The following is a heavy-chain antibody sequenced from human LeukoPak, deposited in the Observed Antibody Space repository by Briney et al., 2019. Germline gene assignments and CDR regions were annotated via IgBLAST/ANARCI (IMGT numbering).Heavy chain of an antibody. Sequence: ASVKVSCKASGYTFTSYAMNWVRQAPGQGLEWMGWINTNTVNPTYAQGFTGRFVFALDTSVSTAYLQIGSLKAEDTAVYYCARATYYYDSSGGYYFDYWGQGTLVTVSS. CDR1: GYTFTSYA. CDR3: ARATYYYDSSGGYYFDY. V-gene: IGHV7-4-1*01. D-gene: IGHD3-22*01. CDR2: INTNTVNP. J-gene: IGHJ4*02.